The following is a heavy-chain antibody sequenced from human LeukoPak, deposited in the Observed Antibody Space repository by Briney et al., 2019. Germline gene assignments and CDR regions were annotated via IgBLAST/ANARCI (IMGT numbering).Heavy chain of an antibody. CDR3: ARHGPFDSTGYYYPNNWFDP. CDR2: IYPGDSDT. D-gene: IGHD3-22*01. Sequence: PGESLKISCKGSGYSFTSYWIGWVRQMPGKGLEWMGIIYPGDSDTRYSPSFQGQVTISADKSISTAFLQWSSLKASDTAMYYCARHGPFDSTGYYYPNNWFDPWGQGTLVTVSS. V-gene: IGHV5-51*01. J-gene: IGHJ5*02. CDR1: GYSFTSYW.